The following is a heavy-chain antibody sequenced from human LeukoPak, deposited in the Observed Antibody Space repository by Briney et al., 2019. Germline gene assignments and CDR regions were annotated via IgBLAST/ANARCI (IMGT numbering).Heavy chain of an antibody. CDR1: GFTFGSYW. CDR2: INSDGSST. Sequence: PGGSLRLSCAASGFTFGSYWMHWVRQAPGKGLVWVSRINSDGSSTSYADSVKGRFTISRDNAKNTLYLQMNSLRAEDTAVYYCARDKWVGYCSSTSCYYDAFDIWGQGTMVTVSS. D-gene: IGHD2-2*01. CDR3: ARDKWVGYCSSTSCYYDAFDI. J-gene: IGHJ3*02. V-gene: IGHV3-74*01.